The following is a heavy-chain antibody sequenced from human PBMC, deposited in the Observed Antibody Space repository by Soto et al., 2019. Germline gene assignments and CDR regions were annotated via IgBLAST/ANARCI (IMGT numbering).Heavy chain of an antibody. CDR3: ARNYYGSSGYFDY. J-gene: IGHJ4*02. CDR2: IYYSGST. V-gene: IGHV4-31*03. Sequence: SETLSLTCPVSGGSISSGGYYWSWIRQHPGKGLEWIGYIYYSGSTYYNPSLKSRVTISVDTSKNQFSLKLSSVTAADTAVYYCARNYYGSSGYFDYWGQGTLVTVSS. CDR1: GGSISSGGYY. D-gene: IGHD3-22*01.